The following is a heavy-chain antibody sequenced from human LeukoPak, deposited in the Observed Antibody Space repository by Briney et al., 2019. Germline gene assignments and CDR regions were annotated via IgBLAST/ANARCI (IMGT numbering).Heavy chain of an antibody. Sequence: GGSLRLSCAASGFTFSSYAMSWVRQAPGKGLEWVSDISGSGGSTYYADSVKGRFTISRDNFKNTLYLQMNRLRAEDTAVYYCAKRGLAAALFRWGQGTLVTVSS. V-gene: IGHV3-23*01. CDR2: ISGSGGST. J-gene: IGHJ4*02. CDR3: AKRGLAAALFR. CDR1: GFTFSSYA. D-gene: IGHD6-13*01.